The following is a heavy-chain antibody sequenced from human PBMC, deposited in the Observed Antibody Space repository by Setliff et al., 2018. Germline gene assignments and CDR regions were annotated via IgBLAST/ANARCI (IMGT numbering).Heavy chain of an antibody. CDR1: GFTFSSYG. CDR2: IRYDGSNK. D-gene: IGHD3-22*01. V-gene: IGHV3-30*02. J-gene: IGHJ4*02. CDR3: AKRDYYDSGGIKPY. Sequence: PGGSLRLSCAASGFTFSSYGMHWARQAPGKGLEWVAFIRYDGSNKYYADSVKGRFTISRDNSKNTLYLQKNSLRAEDTAVYYCAKRDYYDSGGIKPYWGQGTLVTVSS.